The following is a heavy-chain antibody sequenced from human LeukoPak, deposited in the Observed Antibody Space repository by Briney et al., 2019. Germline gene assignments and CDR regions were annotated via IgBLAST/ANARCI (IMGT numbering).Heavy chain of an antibody. Sequence: ASVKVSCKASGYTFTGYYMHWVRQAPGQGLEWMGWINPNSGGTNYAQKFQGRVTMTRDTSISTAYMELSRLRPEDTAVYYCAKGARLVDYYYMDVWGTGTTVTVSS. CDR1: GYTFTGYY. V-gene: IGHV1-2*02. J-gene: IGHJ6*03. CDR2: INPNSGGT. CDR3: AKGARLVDYYYMDV.